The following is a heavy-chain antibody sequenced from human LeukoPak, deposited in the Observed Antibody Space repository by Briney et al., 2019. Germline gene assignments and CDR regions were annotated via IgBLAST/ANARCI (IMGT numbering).Heavy chain of an antibody. CDR1: GYTFTSYA. CDR3: ARSGNYGLLFNWFDP. J-gene: IGHJ5*02. CDR2: INAGNGNT. V-gene: IGHV1-3*01. D-gene: IGHD4-23*01. Sequence: ASVKVSCKASGYTFTSYAMHWVRQAPGQRPEWMGWINAGNGNTKYSQKFQGRVTITRDTSASTAYMELSSLRSEDTAVYYCARSGNYGLLFNWFDPWGQGTLVTVSS.